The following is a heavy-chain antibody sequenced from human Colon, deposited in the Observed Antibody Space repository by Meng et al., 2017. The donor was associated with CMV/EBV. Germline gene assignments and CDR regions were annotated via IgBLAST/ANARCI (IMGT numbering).Heavy chain of an antibody. D-gene: IGHD1-26*01. CDR2: ISSSGSTI. J-gene: IGHJ3*02. V-gene: IGHV3-11*01. Sequence: SCAASGFTFSDYYMSWIRQAPGKGLEWVSYISSSGSTIYYADSVKGRFTISSDNAKNSLYLQMNSLRAEDTAVYYCARGRDGSDPHDAFDIWGQGTMVTVSS. CDR1: GFTFSDYY. CDR3: ARGRDGSDPHDAFDI.